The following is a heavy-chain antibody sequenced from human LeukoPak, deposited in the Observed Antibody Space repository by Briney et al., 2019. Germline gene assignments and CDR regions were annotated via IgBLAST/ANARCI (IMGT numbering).Heavy chain of an antibody. J-gene: IGHJ4*02. CDR3: AKDALRSDGWYFFDH. CDR2: IKPDGTKT. CDR1: GFSFSIYW. Sequence: GGSLRLSCAASGFSFSIYWMSLVRQAPGQGLEWLANIKPDGTKTYYVDSMKGRFTISKDNAKNSLYLQMNSLRAEDAAIYYCAKDALRSDGWYFFDHWGQGTLVTVSS. D-gene: IGHD6-19*01. V-gene: IGHV3-7*05.